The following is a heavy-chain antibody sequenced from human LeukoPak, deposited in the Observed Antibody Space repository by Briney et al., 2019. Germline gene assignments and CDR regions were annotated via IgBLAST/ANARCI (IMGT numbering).Heavy chain of an antibody. CDR1: GGTFSSYA. CDR3: AREEIAAAGTDFDY. V-gene: IGHV1-69*04. D-gene: IGHD6-13*01. Sequence: ASVKVSCKASGGTFSSYAISWVRQAPGQGLEWMGRIIPILGIANYAQKFQGRVTITADKSTSTAYMELSSLRSEDTAVYYCAREEIAAAGTDFDYWGQGTLVTVSS. J-gene: IGHJ4*02. CDR2: IIPILGIA.